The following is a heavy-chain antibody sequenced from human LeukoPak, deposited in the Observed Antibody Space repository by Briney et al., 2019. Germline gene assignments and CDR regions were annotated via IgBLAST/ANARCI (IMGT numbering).Heavy chain of an antibody. CDR2: IYYSGST. CDR1: GGSISSYY. Sequence: PSETLSLTCTVSGGSISSYYWSWIRQPPGKGLEWIGYIYYSGSTNYNPSLKSRATISVDTSKNQFSLKLSSVTAADTAVYYCARDHVRGGGGGWYEFDYWGQGTLVTVSS. J-gene: IGHJ4*02. V-gene: IGHV4-59*01. CDR3: ARDHVRGGGGGWYEFDY. D-gene: IGHD6-19*01.